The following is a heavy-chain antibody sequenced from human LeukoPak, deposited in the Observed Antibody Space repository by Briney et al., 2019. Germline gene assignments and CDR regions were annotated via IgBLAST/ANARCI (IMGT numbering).Heavy chain of an antibody. V-gene: IGHV3-30*09. D-gene: IGHD2-21*02. Sequence: GGSLRLSCAASGFTFSNYTMHWVRQAPGKGLEWVAVLSSDGSNKYYADSVKGRFAISRDISKNTLYLQMTSLRAEDTAVYYCARGAYQIVVVTAPTYWGQGTLVTVSS. CDR2: LSSDGSNK. CDR3: ARGAYQIVVVTAPTY. CDR1: GFTFSNYT. J-gene: IGHJ4*02.